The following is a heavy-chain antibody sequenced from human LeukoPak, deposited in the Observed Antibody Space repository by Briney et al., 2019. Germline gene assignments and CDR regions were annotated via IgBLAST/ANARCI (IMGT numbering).Heavy chain of an antibody. D-gene: IGHD2-15*01. J-gene: IGHJ4*02. CDR1: GGSISSGGYS. CDR2: IYYSGGT. CDR3: ARHRYCSGGSCYLDY. V-gene: IGHV4-30-2*03. Sequence: TLSLTCAVSGGSISSGGYSWSWIRQPPGKGLEWIGNIYYSGGTYYNPTLKSRVTISVDTSKNQVSLKLSSVTAADTAVYYCARHRYCSGGSCYLDYWGQGTLVPVSS.